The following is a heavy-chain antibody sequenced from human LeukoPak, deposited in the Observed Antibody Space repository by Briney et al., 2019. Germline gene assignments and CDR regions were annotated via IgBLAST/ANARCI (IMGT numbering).Heavy chain of an antibody. V-gene: IGHV3-48*01. Sequence: GGSLRLSCAASGFTFTTYSMNWVRQAPGKGLEWVSYISGSTSTIKYADSVMGRFTISRDNAKNSLYLQMNSLRAEDTAVYYCARTMVRGVITHNWFDPWGQGTLVTVSS. CDR2: ISGSTSTI. CDR1: GFTFTTYS. CDR3: ARTMVRGVITHNWFDP. D-gene: IGHD3-10*01. J-gene: IGHJ5*02.